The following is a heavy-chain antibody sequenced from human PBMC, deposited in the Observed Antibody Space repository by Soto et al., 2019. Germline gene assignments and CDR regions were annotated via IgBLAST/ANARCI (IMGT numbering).Heavy chain of an antibody. Sequence: QVTLVESGGGVVQPGRSLRLSCAASGFNVSAYTMHWVRQAPGKGLEWVAVISSDGNHKYYTDSVKGRFTISRDTSTNTLYLQMNSLRAEDTDVYYCARWEQPLFDYWGQGTLVTVSS. J-gene: IGHJ4*02. V-gene: IGHV3-30-3*01. D-gene: IGHD1-26*01. CDR3: ARWEQPLFDY. CDR2: ISSDGNHK. CDR1: GFNVSAYT.